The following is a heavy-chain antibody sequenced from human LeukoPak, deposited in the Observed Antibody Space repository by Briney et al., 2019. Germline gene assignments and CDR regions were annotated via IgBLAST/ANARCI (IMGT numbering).Heavy chain of an antibody. D-gene: IGHD3-16*01. CDR3: VKEAAPYSLGDA. CDR1: GFTLSRYG. Sequence: GRGLTLSCAASGFTLSRYGMHWVRQPPGKGLEWVAVVWDNGINKFYADSMKGRFTISRDNSKHTLSLHINSLRAEDTAVYYCVKEAAPYSLGDAWGKGTTVTVSS. J-gene: IGHJ6*04. CDR2: VWDNGINK. V-gene: IGHV3-33*06.